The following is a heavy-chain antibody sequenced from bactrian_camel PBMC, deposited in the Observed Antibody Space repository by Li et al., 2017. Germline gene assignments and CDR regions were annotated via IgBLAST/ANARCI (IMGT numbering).Heavy chain of an antibody. CDR1: VYTGRRSC. J-gene: IGHJ4*01. Sequence: HVQLVESGGGSVEAGGSLNLSCVSSVYTGRRSCMGWFRQAPGKGREGVATIDSGRGTQYTDSVKGRFAISADYAKNILYLEMDSLKPEDTAMYYCAADADPQAPCDLLYYSDYDDAIPYWGQGTQVTVS. CDR2: IDSGRGT. V-gene: IGHV3S53*01. CDR3: AADADPQAPCDLLYYSDYDDAIPY. D-gene: IGHD4*01.